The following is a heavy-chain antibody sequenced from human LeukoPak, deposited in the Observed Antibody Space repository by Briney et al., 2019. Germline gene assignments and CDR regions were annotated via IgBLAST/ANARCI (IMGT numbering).Heavy chain of an antibody. CDR2: IIPIFGTA. Sequence: SXXXXGGTXXSYAIXXXXQAPXQRLXXMGGIIPIFGTANYAQKFQGRVTITADESTSTAYMELSSLRSEDTAVYYCATLDSSGYYSDYWGQGTLVTVSS. CDR1: GGTXXSYA. J-gene: IGHJ4*02. D-gene: IGHD3-22*01. CDR3: ATLDSSGYYSDY. V-gene: IGHV1-69*01.